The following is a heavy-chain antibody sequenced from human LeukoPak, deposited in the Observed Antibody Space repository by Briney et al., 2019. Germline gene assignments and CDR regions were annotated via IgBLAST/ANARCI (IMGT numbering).Heavy chain of an antibody. V-gene: IGHV4-31*03. CDR1: VGSISSVGYY. J-gene: IGHJ4*02. D-gene: IGHD4-17*01. CDR3: ESWRSVTPRYFDY. CDR2: IYYSGST. Sequence: SHTLSLTCTVSVGSISSVGYYWSWIRQHPGKGLELIGYIYYSGSTYYNSSLKSRVTISVDTSKNQCSLQLSSVTAADTAVYYCESWRSVTPRYFDYWGEGTLVTVSS.